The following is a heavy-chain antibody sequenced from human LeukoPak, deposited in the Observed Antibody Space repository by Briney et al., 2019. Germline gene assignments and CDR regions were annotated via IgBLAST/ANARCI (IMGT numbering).Heavy chain of an antibody. Sequence: GGSLRLSCAASGFTVSSNYMSWVRQAPGKGLEWVSVIYSGGSTYYADSVKGRFTISRDNSKNTLYLQMNSLRAEDTAVYYCARGATFYYHDSSGYFDYWGQGTLVTVSS. J-gene: IGHJ4*02. CDR3: ARGATFYYHDSSGYFDY. D-gene: IGHD3-22*01. CDR2: IYSGGST. CDR1: GFTVSSNY. V-gene: IGHV3-66*01.